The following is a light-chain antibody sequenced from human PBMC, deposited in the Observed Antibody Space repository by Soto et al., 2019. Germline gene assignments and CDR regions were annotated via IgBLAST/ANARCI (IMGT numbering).Light chain of an antibody. CDR1: SSNIGSEY. CDR3: AARDDSLSGHWV. J-gene: IGLJ3*02. Sequence: QSVLTQPPSASGTPGQRVTISCSGNSSNIGSEYVVWYQHLPGTAPKLLIYRNNQRPSGVPDRFAGSKSGTSASLAISGLRSEDEADYYCAARDDSLSGHWVFGGGTKLTVL. V-gene: IGLV1-47*01. CDR2: RNN.